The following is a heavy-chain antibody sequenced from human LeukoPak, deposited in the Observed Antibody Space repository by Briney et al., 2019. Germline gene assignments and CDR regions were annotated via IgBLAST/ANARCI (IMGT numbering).Heavy chain of an antibody. D-gene: IGHD2/OR15-2a*01. J-gene: IGHJ4*02. Sequence: ASVKVSCKASGYTFTSYDFTWVRQAPGQGLEWMGWISAYHGHTKYAQKLQGRVTMTTDTSTSTAYMELRSLRSDDTAVYYCAIVRTTLLDNWGQGTLVTVSS. CDR1: GYTFTSYD. CDR2: ISAYHGHT. CDR3: AIVRTTLLDN. V-gene: IGHV1-18*01.